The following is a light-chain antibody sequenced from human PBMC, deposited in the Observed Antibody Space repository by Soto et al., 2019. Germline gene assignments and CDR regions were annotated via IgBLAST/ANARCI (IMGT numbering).Light chain of an antibody. Sequence: QSVLTQPPSGSAAPGQKVTISCSGSSANIGGNSVSWYQQLPGTAPKLLIYDDNKRPSGIPDRFSGSKSGTSATLGITGFQTGDEADYYCESWDSRLSSYVFATGPKVTVL. CDR2: DDN. CDR1: SANIGGNS. V-gene: IGLV1-51*01. CDR3: ESWDSRLSSYV. J-gene: IGLJ1*01.